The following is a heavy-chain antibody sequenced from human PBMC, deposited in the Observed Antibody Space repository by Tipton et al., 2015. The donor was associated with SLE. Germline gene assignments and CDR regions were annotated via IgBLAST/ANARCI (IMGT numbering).Heavy chain of an antibody. CDR1: GFTFSSHW. D-gene: IGHD2-8*02. CDR2: ISGDERSI. V-gene: IGHV3-74*01. J-gene: IGHJ1*01. CDR3: AIVSVSCTVRICYFPY. Sequence: GSLRLSCAASGFTFSSHWMHWVRQAPGKGLVWVSRISGDERSIAYADSVKGRFTSSSDKPKNTDYLPMNSLRPEDRAVYYCAIVSVSCTVRICYFPYWGQGTLVTVSS.